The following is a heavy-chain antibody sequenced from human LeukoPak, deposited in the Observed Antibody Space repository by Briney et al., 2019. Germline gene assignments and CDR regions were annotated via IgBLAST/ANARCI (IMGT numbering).Heavy chain of an antibody. J-gene: IGHJ4*02. V-gene: IGHV4-34*01. Sequence: SETLSLTCAVYGGSFSGYYWSWIRQPPGRGLEWNGEINHSGRTNYNPSLKSRVTISVDTSKNQFSLKLSSVTAADTAVYYCARGMYGDYESYWGQGTLVTVSS. CDR3: ARGMYGDYESY. D-gene: IGHD4-17*01. CDR2: INHSGRT. CDR1: GGSFSGYY.